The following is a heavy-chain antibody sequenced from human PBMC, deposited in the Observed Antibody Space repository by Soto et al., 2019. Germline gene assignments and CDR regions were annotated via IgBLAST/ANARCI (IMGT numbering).Heavy chain of an antibody. CDR3: AKRSSSSTFDY. CDR2: ISGSDDST. Sequence: EVQLLESGVGLGQPGESLRLSGAASGFTSSSYAMSWVRQAPGKWLEWVSVISGSDDSTYYADSVKGRFTISRDNSKNTLYLQMNSTRADDTAVYSCAKRSSSSTFDYWGQGTLVTVSS. D-gene: IGHD6-6*01. V-gene: IGHV3-23*01. J-gene: IGHJ4*02. CDR1: GFTSSSYA.